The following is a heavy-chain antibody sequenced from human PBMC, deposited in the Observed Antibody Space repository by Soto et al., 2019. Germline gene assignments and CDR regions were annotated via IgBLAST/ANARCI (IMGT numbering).Heavy chain of an antibody. CDR2: VYHNGLT. V-gene: IGHV4-4*02. CDR1: GDSIGSNVW. CDR3: ARDAAVPGETDRFDY. Sequence: SETRSLTCAVSGDSIGSNVWWRFVRQPPGKGLEWIGEVYHNGLTDYNPSLKGRVTMSADTSKNQFSLNVTSVTAADTAMYYCARDAAVPGETDRFDYWGQGTLVTVSA. J-gene: IGHJ4*02. D-gene: IGHD6-19*01.